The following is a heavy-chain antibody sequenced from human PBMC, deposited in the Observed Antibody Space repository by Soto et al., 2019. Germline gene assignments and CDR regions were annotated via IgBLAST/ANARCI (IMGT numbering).Heavy chain of an antibody. CDR2: IWYDGSNK. V-gene: IGHV3-33*01. J-gene: IGHJ6*04. CDR3: ARDGRSGGGYSGYDFPDV. Sequence: QVQLVESGGGVVQPGRSLRLSCAASGFTFSSYGMHWVRQAPGKGLEWVAVIWYDGSNKYYADSVKGRFTISRDNSKNTLYLQMNSLRAEDTAVYYCARDGRSGGGYSGYDFPDVWGKGTTVTVSS. CDR1: GFTFSSYG. D-gene: IGHD5-12*01.